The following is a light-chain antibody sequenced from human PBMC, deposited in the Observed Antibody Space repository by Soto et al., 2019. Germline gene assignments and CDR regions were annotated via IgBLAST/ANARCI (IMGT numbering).Light chain of an antibody. V-gene: IGKV1-16*01. J-gene: IGKJ2*01. CDR3: LQYNSYPQT. CDR1: QGIGKY. Sequence: DIQMTQSPSSLSASVGDRVTITCRASQGIGKYLAWFQQRPGKAPKSLIYSTSTLQTGGPSRFSGSGSGTDFTFTISSLQTEDAANYYCLQYNSYPQTFGQGTKVDI. CDR2: STS.